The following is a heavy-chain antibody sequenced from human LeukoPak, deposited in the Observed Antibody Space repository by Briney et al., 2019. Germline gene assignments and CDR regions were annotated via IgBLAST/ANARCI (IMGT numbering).Heavy chain of an antibody. CDR3: AREREIVQLERAHDY. J-gene: IGHJ4*02. D-gene: IGHD1-1*01. V-gene: IGHV4-39*02. Sequence: PSETLSLTCTVSGGSISSSSYYWGWIRQPPGKGLEWIGSIYYSGSTYYNPSLKSRVTISVDKSKNQFFLTLSSVTAADTSVYYCAREREIVQLERAHDYWGQGTLVTGSS. CDR1: GGSISSSSYY. CDR2: IYYSGST.